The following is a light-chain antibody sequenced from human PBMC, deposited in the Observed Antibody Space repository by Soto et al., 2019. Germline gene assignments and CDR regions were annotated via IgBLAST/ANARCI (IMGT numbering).Light chain of an antibody. Sequence: QSALTQPASVSGSPGQSITISCTGTSSDVGGYNYVSWYQQHPGKAPKLMIYDVSNRPSGVSNRFSGSKSGNTASPTISGLQAQDEADDYCSSYTCSSTLSVYVFGSGTKLTVL. J-gene: IGLJ1*01. CDR3: SSYTCSSTLSVYV. CDR2: DVS. V-gene: IGLV2-14*01. CDR1: SSDVGGYNY.